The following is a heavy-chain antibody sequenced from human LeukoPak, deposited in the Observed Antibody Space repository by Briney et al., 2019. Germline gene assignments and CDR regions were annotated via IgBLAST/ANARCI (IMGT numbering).Heavy chain of an antibody. CDR1: GFSFSSYA. CDR3: AKLPREYCSSTSCPNWFDT. J-gene: IGHJ5*02. Sequence: PGGSLRLSCAASGFSFSSYAMTWVRQAPGKGLEWVSALSASGGTTYYADSVKGRFTTSRDNSKNTLYLHMNSLRAEDTAVYYCAKLPREYCSSTSCPNWFDTWGQGTLVTFSS. CDR2: LSASGGTT. V-gene: IGHV3-23*01. D-gene: IGHD2-2*01.